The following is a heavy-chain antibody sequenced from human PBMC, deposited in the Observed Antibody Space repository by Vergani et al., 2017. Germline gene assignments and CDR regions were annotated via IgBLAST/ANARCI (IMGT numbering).Heavy chain of an antibody. CDR2: ISAYNGNT. CDR1: GYTFTSYG. V-gene: IGHV1-18*01. CDR3: ARPVYYYGSGSRAYYMDV. J-gene: IGHJ6*03. D-gene: IGHD3-10*01. Sequence: QVQLVQSGAEVKKPGASVKVSCKASGYTFTSYGISWVRQAPGQGLEWMGWISAYNGNTNYAQKLQGRVTMTTDTSTSTAYMELRSLRSDDTALYYCARPVYYYGSGSRAYYMDVWGKGTTVTVSS.